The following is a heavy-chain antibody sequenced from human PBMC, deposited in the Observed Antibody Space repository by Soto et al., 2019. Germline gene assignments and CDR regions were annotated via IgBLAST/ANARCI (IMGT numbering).Heavy chain of an antibody. J-gene: IGHJ4*02. CDR3: AREIWFGESKYYFDY. CDR1: GGSISSGGYY. CDR2: IYYSGST. V-gene: IGHV4-31*03. D-gene: IGHD3-10*01. Sequence: PSETLSLTCTVSGGSISSGGYYWSWIRQHPGKGLEWIGYIYYSGSTYYNPSLKSRVTISVDTSKNQFSLKLSSVTAADTAVYYCAREIWFGESKYYFDYWGQGTLVTVSS.